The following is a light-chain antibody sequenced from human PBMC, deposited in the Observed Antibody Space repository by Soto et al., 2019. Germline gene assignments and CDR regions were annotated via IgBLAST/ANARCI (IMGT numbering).Light chain of an antibody. V-gene: IGLV2-8*01. CDR3: RSYAGSNSLGV. Sequence: QSVLTQPPSASGSPGQSVTISCTGTTNDVGGYNYVSWYQQLPGKAPKLMIYEVTKRPSGVPDRFSGSKSGNTASLTVSGHQAEDEDDYYCRSYAGSNSLGVFGGGTKLTVL. CDR2: EVT. J-gene: IGLJ3*02. CDR1: TNDVGGYNY.